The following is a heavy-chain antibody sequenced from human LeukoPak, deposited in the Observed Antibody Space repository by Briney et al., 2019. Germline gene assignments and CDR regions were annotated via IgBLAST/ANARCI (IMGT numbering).Heavy chain of an antibody. Sequence: ASVKVSCKASGYTFTSYDINWVRQATGQGLEWMGWMNPNSGNTGYAQKFQGRVTITRNTSISTAYMELSSLRSEDTAVYYCARAPVTNYYYYHYYYMDVWGKGTTVTVSS. V-gene: IGHV1-8*03. CDR3: ARAPVTNYYYYHYYYMDV. CDR2: MNPNSGNT. D-gene: IGHD4/OR15-4a*01. CDR1: GYTFTSYD. J-gene: IGHJ6*03.